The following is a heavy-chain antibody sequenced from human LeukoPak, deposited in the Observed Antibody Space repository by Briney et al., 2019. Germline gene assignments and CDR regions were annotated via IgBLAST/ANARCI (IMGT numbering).Heavy chain of an antibody. J-gene: IGHJ3*02. CDR1: GGSINSRTYY. Sequence: PSETLSLTCTVSGGSINSRTYYWGWIRQPPGKGLEWIGTIYYSGTTYYNPSLKSRVTISLDTSKNQFSLRLSSVTAADTAIYYCARDLDLGTGDAFDIWGQGTLVTVSS. V-gene: IGHV4-39*07. CDR3: ARDLDLGTGDAFDI. D-gene: IGHD3/OR15-3a*01. CDR2: IYYSGTT.